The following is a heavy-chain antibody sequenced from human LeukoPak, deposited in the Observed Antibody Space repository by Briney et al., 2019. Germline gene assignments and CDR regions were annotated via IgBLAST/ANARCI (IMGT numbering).Heavy chain of an antibody. V-gene: IGHV1-46*01. Sequence: GASVKVSCKASGYTFTSYYMHWVRQAPGQGLDWMGIINPSGGSTSYAQKFQGRVTMTRDMSTSTVYMELSSLRSEDTAVYYCASSIGYSSSWYYFDYWGQGTLVTVSS. CDR3: ASSIGYSSSWYYFDY. CDR2: INPSGGST. CDR1: GYTFTSYY. D-gene: IGHD6-13*01. J-gene: IGHJ4*02.